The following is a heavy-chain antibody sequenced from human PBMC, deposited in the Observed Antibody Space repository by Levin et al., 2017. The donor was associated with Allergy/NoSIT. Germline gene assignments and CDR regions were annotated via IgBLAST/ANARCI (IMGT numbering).Heavy chain of an antibody. J-gene: IGHJ6*03. V-gene: IGHV4-34*01. CDR3: ARVSRARRPRYYDYYMDV. CDR2: INHSGST. CDR1: GGSFSGYY. Sequence: GSLRPSCAVYGGSFSGYYWSWIRQPPGKGLEWIGEINHSGSTNYNPSLKSRVTISVDTSKNQFSLKLSSVTAADTAVYYCARVSRARRPRYYDYYMDVWGKGTTVTVSS.